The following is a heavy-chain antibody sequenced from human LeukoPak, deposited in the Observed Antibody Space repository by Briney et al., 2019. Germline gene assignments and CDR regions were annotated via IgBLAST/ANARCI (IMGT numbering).Heavy chain of an antibody. V-gene: IGHV4-39*01. CDR2: TYYSRST. Sequence: HSETLYLTCTVSGGSISSSSYYWGWIRQPPGNGLEGMGSTYYSRSTYYNPSLKSRVTISVDTSKTQFSLKLSSVTAADTAVYYCARQDADSSGCWVDYWGQGTLVTVSS. J-gene: IGHJ4*02. CDR3: ARQDADSSGCWVDY. D-gene: IGHD6-19*01. CDR1: GGSISSSSYY.